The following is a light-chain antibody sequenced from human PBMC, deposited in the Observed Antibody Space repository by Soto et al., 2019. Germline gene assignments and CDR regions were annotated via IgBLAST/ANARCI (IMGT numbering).Light chain of an antibody. J-gene: IGKJ1*01. CDR2: GAS. V-gene: IGKV3-15*01. CDR3: QEYDNWPPEGT. Sequence: EIVLTQSPGTLSVSPGDGASLSCRASQSVSINLAWYQQKPGQAPRLLIYGASTRATGIPARFSGSGSGTEFTLSINSLQSEDFAVYYCQEYDNWPPEGTFGQGTKV. CDR1: QSVSIN.